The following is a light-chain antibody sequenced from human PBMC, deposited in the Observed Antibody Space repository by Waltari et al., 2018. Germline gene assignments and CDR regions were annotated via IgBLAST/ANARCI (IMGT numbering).Light chain of an antibody. V-gene: IGLV2-8*01. J-gene: IGLJ2*01. CDR3: SSFGGSNNLV. CDR2: EVT. CDR1: SSDVGTYNY. Sequence: QSALTQPPSASGSPGQSVTISCTGTSSDVGTYNYVSWYQQHPGKVPKLMIYEVTTRPSGVPVRCSGSKSGNTASLTVSGLQAEDEAVYYCSSFGGSNNLVFGGGTKLTVL.